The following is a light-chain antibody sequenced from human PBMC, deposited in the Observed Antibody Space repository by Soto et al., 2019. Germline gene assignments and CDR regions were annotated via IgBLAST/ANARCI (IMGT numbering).Light chain of an antibody. CDR2: GAS. J-gene: IGKJ5*01. CDR3: QHFRA. CDR1: QSVSSSY. Sequence: EIVMTQSPATLSFSSGERATLSCRASQSVSSSYVAWYQQKRGQAPRLLMYGASSRATGIPDRFSGSGSGTDFTLTISRLEPEDFVLYYCQHFRAFGQGTRLEIK. V-gene: IGKV3-20*01.